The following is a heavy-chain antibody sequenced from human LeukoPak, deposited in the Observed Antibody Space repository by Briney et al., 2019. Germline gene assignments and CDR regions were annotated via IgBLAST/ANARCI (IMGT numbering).Heavy chain of an antibody. CDR2: IYYSGST. V-gene: IGHV4-59*01. CDR3: ARTLGYCSGGSCYSPTARYYYYGMDV. J-gene: IGHJ6*02. D-gene: IGHD2-15*01. Sequence: SETLSLTCTVSGGSISSYYWSWIRQPPGKGLEWIGYIYYSGSTNYNPSLKSRVTISVDTSKNQFSLKLSSVTAADTAVYYCARTLGYCSGGSCYSPTARYYYYGMDVWGQGTAVTVSS. CDR1: GGSISSYY.